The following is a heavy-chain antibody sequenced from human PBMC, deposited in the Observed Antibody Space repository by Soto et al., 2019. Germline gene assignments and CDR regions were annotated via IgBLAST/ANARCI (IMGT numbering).Heavy chain of an antibody. D-gene: IGHD1-1*01. Sequence: QVQLVESGGGVVQPGRSLRLSCAAAGFTFSSYGMHWVRQAPGKGLEWVTVISYDGTVSYYADSVKGRFTISRDNSKNTLYLQMNSLRTEDTAMYYCAKEGSITNWYFDYWGQGTLVSVSS. V-gene: IGHV3-30*18. CDR1: GFTFSSYG. CDR2: ISYDGTVS. CDR3: AKEGSITNWYFDY. J-gene: IGHJ4*02.